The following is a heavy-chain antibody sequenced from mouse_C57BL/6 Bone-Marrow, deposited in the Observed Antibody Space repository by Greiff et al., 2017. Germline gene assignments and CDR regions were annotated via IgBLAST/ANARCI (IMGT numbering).Heavy chain of an antibody. CDR2: ISDGGSYT. J-gene: IGHJ2*01. V-gene: IGHV5-4*03. Sequence: EVMLVESGGGLVKPGGSLKLSCAASGFTFSSYAMSWVRQTPEKRLEWVATISDGGSYTYYPDNVKGRFTISRDNAKNNLYLQMSHLKSEDTAMYYCARGENSNYVGYWGQGTTRTVSS. D-gene: IGHD2-5*01. CDR1: GFTFSSYA. CDR3: ARGENSNYVGY.